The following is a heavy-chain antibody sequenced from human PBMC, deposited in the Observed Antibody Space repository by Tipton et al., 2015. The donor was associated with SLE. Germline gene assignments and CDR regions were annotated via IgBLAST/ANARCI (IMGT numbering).Heavy chain of an antibody. D-gene: IGHD1-26*01. CDR3: ARVPSGQGAYHFDS. CDR1: GGSISSKTYY. J-gene: IGHJ4*02. Sequence: LRLSCTVSGGSISSKTYYWGWIRQPPGKGLEWIGSIYYSGSTYYNPSLKSRVTISVDVSKNQYSLKLTSVTTADTAVYYCARVPSGQGAYHFDSWGQGTLVIVS. V-gene: IGHV4-39*07. CDR2: IYYSGST.